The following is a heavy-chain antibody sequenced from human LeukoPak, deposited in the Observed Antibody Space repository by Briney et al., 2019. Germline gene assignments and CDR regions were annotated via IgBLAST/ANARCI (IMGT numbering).Heavy chain of an antibody. Sequence: KAGGSLRLSCAASGFIFNSHSMNWVRQAPGKGLEWVSSISSTSSYIYYADSVKSRFTNPRDNAKNSLYLQMNSLRAEDTAVYYCAELGITMIGGVWGKGTTVTISS. D-gene: IGHD3-10*02. J-gene: IGHJ6*04. CDR2: ISSTSSYI. V-gene: IGHV3-21*01. CDR3: AELGITMIGGV. CDR1: GFIFNSHS.